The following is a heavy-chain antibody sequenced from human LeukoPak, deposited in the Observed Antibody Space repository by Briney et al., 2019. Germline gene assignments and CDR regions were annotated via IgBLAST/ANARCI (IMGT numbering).Heavy chain of an antibody. V-gene: IGHV3-30*02. D-gene: IGHD2-2*01. CDR3: AKDFFQLPQAYFDY. CDR2: VRNDGSDK. J-gene: IGHJ4*02. Sequence: GGSLRLSCAASGFTFGCCGIHWVRQPPGKGLEWVAFVRNDGSDKYYADSVKGRFTISRDNSKNTVYLQMNSLRAEDTAIYYCAKDFFQLPQAYFDYWGQGSLVTVSS. CDR1: GFTFGCCG.